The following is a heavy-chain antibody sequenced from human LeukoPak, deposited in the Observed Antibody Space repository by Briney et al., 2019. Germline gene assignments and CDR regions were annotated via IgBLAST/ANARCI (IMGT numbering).Heavy chain of an antibody. J-gene: IGHJ4*02. CDR1: GGTFSSYA. CDR3: ARRRGGYGDGDFDY. CDR2: IIPIFGTA. D-gene: IGHD4-17*01. V-gene: IGHV1-69*05. Sequence: SVKVSCKASGGTFSSYAISWVRQAPGQGLEWMGGIIPIFGTANYAQKFQGRVTITTDESTSTAYMELSSLRSEDTSVYYCARRRGGYGDGDFDYWGQGTLVTVSS.